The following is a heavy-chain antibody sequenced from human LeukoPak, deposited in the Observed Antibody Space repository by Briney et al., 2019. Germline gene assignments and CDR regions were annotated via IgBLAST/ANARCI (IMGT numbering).Heavy chain of an antibody. CDR3: ARERWGDGSIRVYAFDI. CDR1: GYTFTSYG. J-gene: IGHJ3*02. CDR2: ISAYNGNT. Sequence: ASVKVSCKASGYTFTSYGISWVRQAPGQGLEWMGWISAYNGNTNYAQKLQGRVTMTTDTSTSTAYMELRSLRSDDTAVYYCARERWGDGSIRVYAFDIWGQGTMVTVSS. V-gene: IGHV1-18*01. D-gene: IGHD5-24*01.